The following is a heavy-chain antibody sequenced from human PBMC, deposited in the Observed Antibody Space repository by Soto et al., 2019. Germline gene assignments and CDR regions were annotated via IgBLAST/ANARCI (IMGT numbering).Heavy chain of an antibody. CDR2: IYHTGST. CDR3: ARDSSSWYVD. D-gene: IGHD6-13*01. Sequence: PSETLALTSAVSGGSISSSTLWSWVRQPPGKGLEWIGEIYHTGSTNYNPSLKRRVAISVDKSKNQFSLKLSSVTAADTAVYYCARDSSSWYVDWGQGTLVTVSS. V-gene: IGHV4-4*02. J-gene: IGHJ4*02. CDR1: GGSISSSTL.